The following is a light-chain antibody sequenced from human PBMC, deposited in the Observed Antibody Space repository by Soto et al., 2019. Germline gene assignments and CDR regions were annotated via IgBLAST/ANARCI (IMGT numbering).Light chain of an antibody. Sequence: DIQMTQSPSTLSASVGDRVTITCRASQSINICFAWYQQKPGRAPKVLIYLASTLASGVPSRFSGSGSGTDFTLIISSLQPDDFATYYCQQYNDYWTFGQGTKVDIK. CDR2: LAS. CDR3: QQYNDYWT. J-gene: IGKJ1*01. V-gene: IGKV1-5*03. CDR1: QSINIC.